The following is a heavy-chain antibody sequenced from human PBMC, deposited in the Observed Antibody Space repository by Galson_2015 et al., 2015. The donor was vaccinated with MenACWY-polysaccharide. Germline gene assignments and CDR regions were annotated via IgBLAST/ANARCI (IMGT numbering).Heavy chain of an antibody. Sequence: SLRLSCAASGFNIDTYYMNWVRQTPGKGLEWVSSISKSGNDMQYTVSVRGRFTVSRDIAKNSLFLQMNSLGVEDTAIYYCAKDFHNYGMDVWGHGTTVTVSS. CDR3: AKDFHNYGMDV. CDR1: GFNIDTYY. CDR2: ISKSGNDM. V-gene: IGHV3-21*06. J-gene: IGHJ6*02.